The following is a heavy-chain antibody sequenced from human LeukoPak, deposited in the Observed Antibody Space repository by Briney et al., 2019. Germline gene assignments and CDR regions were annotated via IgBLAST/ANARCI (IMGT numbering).Heavy chain of an antibody. V-gene: IGHV4-30-4*08. CDR1: GGSISSGDYY. CDR3: ARGLDQYSSSWYEGNWFDP. J-gene: IGHJ5*02. CDR2: IYYSGST. D-gene: IGHD6-13*01. Sequence: PSETLSLTCTVSGGSISSGDYYWSWIRQPPGKGLEWIGYIYYSGSTYYNPSLKSRVTISVDTSKNQFSLKLSSVTAADTAVYYCARGLDQYSSSWYEGNWFDPWGQGTLVTVSS.